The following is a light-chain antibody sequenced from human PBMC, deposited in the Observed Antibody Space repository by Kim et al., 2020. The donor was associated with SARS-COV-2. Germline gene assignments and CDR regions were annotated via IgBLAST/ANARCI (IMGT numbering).Light chain of an antibody. CDR1: SLRNYY. Sequence: ALGQEVRLTCQGDSLRNYYATWYQQRPGQAPVLVLYGKYNRPSGIPDRFSGSASGNTASLTITGAQAEDEADYYCNSRDSSGDHVVFGGGTQLTVL. CDR3: NSRDSSGDHVV. V-gene: IGLV3-19*01. J-gene: IGLJ3*02. CDR2: GKY.